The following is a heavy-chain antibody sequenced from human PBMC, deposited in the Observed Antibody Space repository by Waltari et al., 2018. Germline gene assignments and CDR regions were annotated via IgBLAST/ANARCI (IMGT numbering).Heavy chain of an antibody. CDR1: GGSIRSGGYY. CDR3: AREGGWIDWNYEARGPFDY. Sequence: QVQLQESGPGLVKPSQTLSLTCTVSGGSIRSGGYYWSWIRQHPGKGLEWIGYIYYSGSTYYNPSLKSRVTISVDTSKNQFSLKLSSVTAADTAVYYCAREGGWIDWNYEARGPFDYWGQGTLVTVSS. V-gene: IGHV4-31*03. D-gene: IGHD1-7*01. CDR2: IYYSGST. J-gene: IGHJ4*02.